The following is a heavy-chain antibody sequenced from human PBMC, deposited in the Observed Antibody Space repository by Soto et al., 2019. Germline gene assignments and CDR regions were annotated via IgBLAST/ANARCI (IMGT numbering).Heavy chain of an antibody. CDR3: ARSLPPPSWLVKGGNFDY. Sequence: SQTLSLTCAISGDSVSSNSAAWNWIRQSPSRGLEWLGRTYYRSKWYNDYAVSVKSRITINPDTSKNQFSLQLNSVTPEDTAVYYCARSLPPPSWLVKGGNFDYWGQGTLVTVSS. J-gene: IGHJ4*02. CDR1: GDSVSSNSAA. V-gene: IGHV6-1*01. D-gene: IGHD6-6*01. CDR2: TYYRSKWYN.